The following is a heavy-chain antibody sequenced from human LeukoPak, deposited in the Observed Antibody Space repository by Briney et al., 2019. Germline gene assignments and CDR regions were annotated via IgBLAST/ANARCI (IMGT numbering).Heavy chain of an antibody. CDR1: GYTFTGYY. V-gene: IGHV1-2*02. CDR3: ARDEGLLWFGELLYSWYFDL. D-gene: IGHD3-10*01. CDR2: INPNSGGT. J-gene: IGHJ2*01. Sequence: ASVKVSCKASGYTFTGYYMHWVRQAPGQGLEWMGWINPNSGGTNYAQKFQDRVTMTRDTSISTAYMELSRLRSDDTAVYYCARDEGLLWFGELLYSWYFDLWGRGTLVTVSS.